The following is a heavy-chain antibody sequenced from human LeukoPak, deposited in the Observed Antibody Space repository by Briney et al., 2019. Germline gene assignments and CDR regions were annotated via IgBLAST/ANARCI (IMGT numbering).Heavy chain of an antibody. V-gene: IGHV4-34*01. CDR3: PGRRYNYVWGSYRQTPIDY. Sequence: SETLSLTCAVYGGSFRGYYWSWIRQPPGKGLGCIGGINHSGSTNYNPSLKSRVTISVDTSKNQFSLKLSSVTAADTAVYYCPGRRYNYVWGSYRQTPIDYWGQGTLVTVSS. CDR2: INHSGST. D-gene: IGHD3-16*02. CDR1: GGSFRGYY. J-gene: IGHJ4*02.